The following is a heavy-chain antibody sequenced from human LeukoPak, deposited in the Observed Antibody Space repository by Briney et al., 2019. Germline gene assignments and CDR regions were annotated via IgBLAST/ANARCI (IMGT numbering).Heavy chain of an antibody. V-gene: IGHV4-59*01. CDR1: GGSISSYY. D-gene: IGHD1-26*01. Sequence: SETLSLTCTVSGGSISSYYWSWIRQPPGKGLEWIGYIHYSGSTNYNPSLKSRVTISVDTSKNQFSLKLSSVTAADTAVYYCARDLRGSYVFDYWGQGTLVTVSS. CDR3: ARDLRGSYVFDY. J-gene: IGHJ4*02. CDR2: IHYSGST.